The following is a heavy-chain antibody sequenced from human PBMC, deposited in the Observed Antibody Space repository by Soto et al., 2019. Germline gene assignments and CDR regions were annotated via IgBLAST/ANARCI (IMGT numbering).Heavy chain of an antibody. V-gene: IGHV3-30*18. Sequence: QVQLVESGGGMVKPGRSLRLSCAASGFSFSNCGMHWVRQAPGKGLEWVAAISSDGSDKYYSESVKGRFTISRDNSKNTLFLQMNSLRVEDTAVYYCVKGSEVARQELDYWGQGTLVTVSS. D-gene: IGHD2-15*01. CDR2: ISSDGSDK. J-gene: IGHJ4*02. CDR3: VKGSEVARQELDY. CDR1: GFSFSNCG.